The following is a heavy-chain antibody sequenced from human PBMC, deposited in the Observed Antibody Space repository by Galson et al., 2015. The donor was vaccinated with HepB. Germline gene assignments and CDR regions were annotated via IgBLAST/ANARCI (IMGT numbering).Heavy chain of an antibody. Sequence: SVKVSCKASGYFFTHFGINWVRQAPGQGLEWMGWISTDNGNTKYAQMFQGRVTMTTDTSTSTAYVEVRSLRSDDTAVYYCAREGLRGYYDSTGYFPFDYWGQGSLVTVSS. J-gene: IGHJ4*02. D-gene: IGHD3-22*01. CDR1: GYFFTHFG. CDR3: AREGLRGYYDSTGYFPFDY. CDR2: ISTDNGNT. V-gene: IGHV1-18*01.